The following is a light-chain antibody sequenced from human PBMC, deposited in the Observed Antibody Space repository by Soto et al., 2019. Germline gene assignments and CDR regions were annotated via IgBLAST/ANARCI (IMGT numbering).Light chain of an antibody. Sequence: QSALTQPASVSGSPGQSITIACTGIITDVENYNFVSWYQQHPGKATQVLIYEGTKRPSGVSNRFSGSTSGSTASLTISGLQTEDEADYYCCSYVGASIYVFGTGTKVTV. J-gene: IGLJ1*01. CDR2: EGT. V-gene: IGLV2-23*01. CDR1: ITDVENYNF. CDR3: CSYVGASIYV.